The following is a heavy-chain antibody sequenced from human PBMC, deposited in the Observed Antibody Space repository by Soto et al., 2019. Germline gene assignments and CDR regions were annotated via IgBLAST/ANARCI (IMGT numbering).Heavy chain of an antibody. D-gene: IGHD1-1*01. V-gene: IGHV1-2*02. J-gene: IGHJ4*02. Sequence: QVQLVQSGAEVKKPGASVKVSCKASGYSFTKYHMHWVRQAPGQGLEWMGWINPGSGVTNQAQKFQGRVTMTRDTSITTTYRELNSLTSADTAVYYCARVAGHKNARFDTWGQGALVTVSS. CDR3: ARVAGHKNARFDT. CDR1: GYSFTKYH. CDR2: INPGSGVT.